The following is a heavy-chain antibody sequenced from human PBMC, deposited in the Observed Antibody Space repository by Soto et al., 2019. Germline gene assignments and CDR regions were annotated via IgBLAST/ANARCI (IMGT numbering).Heavy chain of an antibody. D-gene: IGHD6-19*01. CDR1: GYTFTSYD. CDR3: ARSTLTIAVAGGDFDY. J-gene: IGHJ4*02. Sequence: ASVKVSCKASGYTFTSYDINWVRQATGQGLEWMGWMNPNSGNTGYAQKFQGRVTMTRNTSISTAYMELSSLRSEDTAVYYCARSTLTIAVAGGDFDYWGQGTLVTVSS. V-gene: IGHV1-8*01. CDR2: MNPNSGNT.